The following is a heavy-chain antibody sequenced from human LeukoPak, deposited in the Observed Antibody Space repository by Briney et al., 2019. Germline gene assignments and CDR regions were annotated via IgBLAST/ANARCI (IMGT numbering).Heavy chain of an antibody. J-gene: IGHJ4*02. CDR2: IYYSGST. CDR3: ARVNPGPMFGFGGGFDY. V-gene: IGHV4-31*03. D-gene: IGHD3-16*01. CDR1: GGSISSGGYY. Sequence: SQTLSLTCTVSGGSISSGGYYWSWIRQHPGKGLEWIGYIYYSGSTYYNPSLKSRVTISVDTSKYQFSLKLSSVTAADTAVYYGARVNPGPMFGFGGGFDYWGQGTLVTVSS.